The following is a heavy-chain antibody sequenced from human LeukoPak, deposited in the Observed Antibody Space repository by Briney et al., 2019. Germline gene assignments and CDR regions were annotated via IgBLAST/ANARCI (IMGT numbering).Heavy chain of an antibody. J-gene: IGHJ1*01. V-gene: IGHV3-48*03. CDR2: ISSSGSSI. CDR3: AREPSGGYCSSSSCSRYFQY. Sequence: PGGSLRLSCAASGFTLSSFEMNWVRQAPGKGLEWVSYISSSGSSIYYGDSLKGRFTISRDNAKNSLYLQMNSLRVEDTAVYYCAREPSGGYCSSSSCSRYFQYWGQGTLVTVSS. CDR1: GFTLSSFE. D-gene: IGHD2-2*01.